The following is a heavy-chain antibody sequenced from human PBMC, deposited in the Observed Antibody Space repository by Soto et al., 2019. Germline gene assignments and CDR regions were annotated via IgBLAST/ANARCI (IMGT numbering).Heavy chain of an antibody. J-gene: IGHJ6*02. CDR2: IWYDGSNK. Sequence: GGSLRLSCAASGFTFSSYGMHWVRQAPGKGLEWVAVIWYDGSNKYYADSVKGRFTISRDSSKNTLYLQMNSLRAEDTAVYYCARNYGSGPSYYYYGMDVWGQGTTVTVSS. D-gene: IGHD6-19*01. CDR1: GFTFSSYG. CDR3: ARNYGSGPSYYYYGMDV. V-gene: IGHV3-33*01.